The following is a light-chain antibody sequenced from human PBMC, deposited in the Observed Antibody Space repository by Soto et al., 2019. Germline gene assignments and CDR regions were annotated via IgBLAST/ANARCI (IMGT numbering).Light chain of an antibody. CDR2: KAS. V-gene: IGKV1-5*03. J-gene: IGKJ1*01. CDR3: QQYQSYSQ. CDR1: ESINSW. Sequence: DIQMTQSPSTLSASVGDRVTITCRASESINSWLAWYQQKPGKVPKLLIYKASNLESGVPSRFSGSGSGTELTLTITSLQTDDFATDYWQQYQSYSQFGQGTKVEIK.